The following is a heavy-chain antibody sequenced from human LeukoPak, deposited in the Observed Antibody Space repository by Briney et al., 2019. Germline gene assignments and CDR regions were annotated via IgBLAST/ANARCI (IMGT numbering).Heavy chain of an antibody. CDR3: ARAGYGSGIYMDV. D-gene: IGHD3-10*01. CDR1: GFSFSSHW. V-gene: IGHV3-74*01. Sequence: SGGSLRLSCAASGFSFSSHWMHWVRHAPGRGLVWVSRINSDGRTTVYADSVKGRLTISRDNAKNTLYLQMDSLRVEDTAVYYCARAGYGSGIYMDVWGKGTTVT. J-gene: IGHJ6*03. CDR2: INSDGRTT.